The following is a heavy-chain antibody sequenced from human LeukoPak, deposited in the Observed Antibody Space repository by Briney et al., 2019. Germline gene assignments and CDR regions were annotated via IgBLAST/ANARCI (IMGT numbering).Heavy chain of an antibody. CDR3: ARFAYYDILTGFDP. J-gene: IGHJ5*02. Sequence: SETLSLTCAVSGGSFSGYYWSWIRQPPGKGLEWIGEINHSGSTNYNPSLKSRVTISVDTSKNQFSLKLSSVTAADTAVYYCARFAYYDILTGFDPWGQGTLVTVSS. CDR1: GGSFSGYY. D-gene: IGHD3-9*01. V-gene: IGHV4-34*01. CDR2: INHSGST.